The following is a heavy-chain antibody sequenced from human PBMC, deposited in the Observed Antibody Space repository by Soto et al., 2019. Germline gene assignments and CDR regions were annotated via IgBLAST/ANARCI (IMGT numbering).Heavy chain of an antibody. CDR2: IDPSDSYT. J-gene: IGHJ4*02. CDR1: GYSFTIYW. V-gene: IGHV5-10-1*01. Sequence: PWESLTISCEGSGYSFTIYWISWVRQMPGKGLEWMGRIDPSDSYTNYSPSFQGHVTISADKSISTAYLQWSSLKVSDTAMYCCARHPDYEVPRDYWGQGNLVTVSS. CDR3: ARHPDYEVPRDY. D-gene: IGHD4-17*01.